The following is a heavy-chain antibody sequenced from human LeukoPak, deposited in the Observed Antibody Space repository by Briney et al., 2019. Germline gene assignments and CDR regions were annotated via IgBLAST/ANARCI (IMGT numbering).Heavy chain of an antibody. CDR3: AIVLRPTYYDILTGPRRGLFLAFDI. Sequence: SETLSLTCTVSGGSISSYYWSWIRQPAGKGLEWIGRIYTSGSTNYNPSLESRVTMSVDTSKNQFSLKLSSVTAADTAVYYCAIVLRPTYYDILTGPRRGLFLAFDIWGQGTMVTVSS. CDR1: GGSISSYY. D-gene: IGHD3-9*01. J-gene: IGHJ3*02. V-gene: IGHV4-4*07. CDR2: IYTSGST.